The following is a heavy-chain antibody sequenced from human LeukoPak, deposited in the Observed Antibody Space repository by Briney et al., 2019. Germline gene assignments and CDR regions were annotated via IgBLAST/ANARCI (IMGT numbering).Heavy chain of an antibody. CDR2: IKEDGSEK. Sequence: GGSLRLSCSASGFTFSSYYMSWVRQAPGKGLEWVANIKEDGSEKSYVDSVKGRFTISRDNAKNSLYLQLNSLRAEDTAVYYCARDPSVLDYFDYWGQGTLVTVSS. CDR1: GFTFSSYY. V-gene: IGHV3-7*04. CDR3: ARDPSVLDYFDY. D-gene: IGHD2/OR15-2a*01. J-gene: IGHJ4*02.